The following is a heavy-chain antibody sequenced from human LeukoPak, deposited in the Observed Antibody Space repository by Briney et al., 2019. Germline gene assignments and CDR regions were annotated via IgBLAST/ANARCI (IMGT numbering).Heavy chain of an antibody. CDR1: GGSISSGSYD. Sequence: SQTLSLTCTVSGGSISSGSYDWYWIRQPAGKGLEWIGHIYTSGTSNYNPSLRSRVTISVDTSKNQFSLKLTSVTAADTAVYYCTKGRGIWGQGTLVTVSS. CDR3: TKGRGI. D-gene: IGHD3-10*01. V-gene: IGHV4-61*09. CDR2: IYTSGTS. J-gene: IGHJ4*02.